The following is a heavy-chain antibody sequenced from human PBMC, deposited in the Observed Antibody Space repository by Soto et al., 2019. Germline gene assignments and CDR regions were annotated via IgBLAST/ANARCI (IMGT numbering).Heavy chain of an antibody. CDR2: ISYDGSNK. V-gene: IGHV3-30*18. D-gene: IGHD5-12*01. CDR1: GFTFSSYG. J-gene: IGHJ6*02. Sequence: QVQLVESGGGVVQPGRSLRLSCAASGFTFSSYGMHWVRQAPGKGLEWVAVISYDGSNKYYADSVKGRFTISRDNSKNTLYLQMNSLRAEDTAVYYCAKDRRDGYNFYYYYGMDVWGQGTTVTVSS. CDR3: AKDRRDGYNFYYYYGMDV.